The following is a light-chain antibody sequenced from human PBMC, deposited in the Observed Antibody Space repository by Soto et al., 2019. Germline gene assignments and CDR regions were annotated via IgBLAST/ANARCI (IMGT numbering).Light chain of an antibody. CDR3: SSYTGSTTDV. CDR1: SSDIGDYNY. J-gene: IGLJ1*01. Sequence: QSALTQPASVSGSPGQSITISCTGTSSDIGDYNYISWYQQHPGKVPKLIIYDVSDRPSGVSNRFSGSKSANTASLTISGLQAEDEADYYCSSYTGSTTDVFGTGTKLTVL. CDR2: DVS. V-gene: IGLV2-14*01.